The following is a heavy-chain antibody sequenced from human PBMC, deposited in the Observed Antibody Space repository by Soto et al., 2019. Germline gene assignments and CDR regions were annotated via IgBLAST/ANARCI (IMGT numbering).Heavy chain of an antibody. Sequence: ASVKVSCKASGYTFTSYGISWVRQAPGQGLEWMGWISAYNGNTNYAQKLQGRVTMTTDTSTSTAYMELRSLRSDDTAVYYCARDGVGATSEDYYYYYGMDVWGQGTTVTVSS. V-gene: IGHV1-18*01. CDR1: GYTFTSYG. CDR3: ARDGVGATSEDYYYYYGMDV. J-gene: IGHJ6*02. D-gene: IGHD1-26*01. CDR2: ISAYNGNT.